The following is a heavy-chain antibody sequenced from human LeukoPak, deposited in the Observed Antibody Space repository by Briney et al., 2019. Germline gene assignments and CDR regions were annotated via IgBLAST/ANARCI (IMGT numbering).Heavy chain of an antibody. D-gene: IGHD3-16*01. CDR2: FDPEDGET. V-gene: IGHV1-24*01. CDR3: ATDPLGWSDP. J-gene: IGHJ5*02. CDR1: GYTLTELS. Sequence: ASVKVSCKVSGYTLTELSMHWVRQAPGKGLEWMGGFDPEDGETIYAQKFQGRVTMIEDTSTDTAYMELSGLRSEDTAVYYCATDPLGWSDPWGQGTLVTVSS.